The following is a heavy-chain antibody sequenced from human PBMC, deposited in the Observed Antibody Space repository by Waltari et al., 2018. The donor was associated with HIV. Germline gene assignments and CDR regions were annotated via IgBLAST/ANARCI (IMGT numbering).Heavy chain of an antibody. CDR3: VGTVTTLYRWFDP. V-gene: IGHV3-7*01. CDR2: IKQDGSDK. Sequence: EVQLVESGGGLVQPGGSLRLTCAASGFVFSSYWMNWVRQGPGKGLGWVASIKQDGSDKYYVDSVNGRFTISRDNAKNSLYLQMNNLRAEDTALYYCVGTVTTLYRWFDPWGQGTLVTVSS. D-gene: IGHD4-17*01. CDR1: GFVFSSYW. J-gene: IGHJ5*02.